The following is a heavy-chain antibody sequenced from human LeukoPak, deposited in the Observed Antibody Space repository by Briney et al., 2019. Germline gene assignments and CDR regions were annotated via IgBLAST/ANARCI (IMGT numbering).Heavy chain of an antibody. Sequence: GGSLRLSCAASGFTFSSYEMNWVRQAPGKGLEWVSYISSSGSTIYYADSVKGRFTISRDNAKNSLYLQMNSLRAEDTAVYYCARGNPGGPFDYWGQGTLVTVSS. V-gene: IGHV3-48*03. CDR1: GFTFSSYE. CDR3: ARGNPGGPFDY. D-gene: IGHD1-14*01. J-gene: IGHJ4*02. CDR2: ISSSGSTI.